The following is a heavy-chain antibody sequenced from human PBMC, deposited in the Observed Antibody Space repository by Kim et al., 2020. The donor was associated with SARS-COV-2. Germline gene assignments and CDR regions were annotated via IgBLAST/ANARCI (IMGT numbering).Heavy chain of an antibody. CDR2: ISSSSSYI. V-gene: IGHV3-21*01. D-gene: IGHD6-6*01. J-gene: IGHJ6*02. CDR3: AKDSSSGYYYYYGMDV. Sequence: GGSLRLSCAASGFTFSSYTMNWVRQAPGKGLEWVSSISSSSSYIYYADSVKGRFTISRENAKNSLYLQMNSLRAEDTAVYYCAKDSSSGYYYYYGMDVWGQGTTVTVAS. CDR1: GFTFSSYT.